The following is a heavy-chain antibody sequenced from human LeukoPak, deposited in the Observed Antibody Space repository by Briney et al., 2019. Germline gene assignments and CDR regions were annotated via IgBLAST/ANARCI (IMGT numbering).Heavy chain of an antibody. CDR3: AKGRGWEASYYYYYMDV. CDR1: GFTFSSYS. J-gene: IGHJ6*03. Sequence: GGSLRLSRAASGFTFSSYSMNWVRQAPGKGLEWVSSISSSSSYIYYADSVKGRFTISRDNSKNTLYLQMNSLRAEDTAVYYCAKGRGWEASYYYYYMDVWGKGTTVTISS. D-gene: IGHD1-26*01. V-gene: IGHV3-21*01. CDR2: ISSSSSYI.